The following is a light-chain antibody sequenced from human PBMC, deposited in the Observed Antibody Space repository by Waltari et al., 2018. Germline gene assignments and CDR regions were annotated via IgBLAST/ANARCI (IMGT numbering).Light chain of an antibody. CDR3: QQGNSFPLS. J-gene: IGKJ4*01. CDR2: AAS. Sequence: TWRASQDISRWLAWYQQKPGKAPKFLIYAASNLQSGVPSRFSGSGSGTHFTLTISSLQPQDFATYYCQQGNSFPLSFGGGTKVEIK. V-gene: IGKV1-12*01. CDR1: QDISRW.